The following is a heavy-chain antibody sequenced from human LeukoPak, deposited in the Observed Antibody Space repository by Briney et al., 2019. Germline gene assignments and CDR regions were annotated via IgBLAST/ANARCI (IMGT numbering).Heavy chain of an antibody. J-gene: IGHJ4*02. Sequence: GGSLRLSCAVSGITLSNYGMSWVRQAPGKCREGVAGISDGGGSRNYADSVKGRFTIYRDNPKNTLYLQMNSLRAEDTAVYFCAKRGVVIRAVIIVGFHKEAYYFDYWGQGALVTVSS. CDR2: ISDGGGSR. V-gene: IGHV3-23*01. CDR1: GITLSNYG. D-gene: IGHD3-10*01. CDR3: AKRGVVIRAVIIVGFHKEAYYFDY.